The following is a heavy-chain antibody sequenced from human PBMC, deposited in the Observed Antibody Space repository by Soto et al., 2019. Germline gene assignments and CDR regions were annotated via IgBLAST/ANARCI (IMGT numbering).Heavy chain of an antibody. D-gene: IGHD3-22*01. J-gene: IGHJ4*02. V-gene: IGHV1-69*05. CDR2: IILPFGTP. CDR3: ERGPDYEGYFDD. CDR1: GGTFSNYA. Sequence: QVRPVQSGAEVKKPGSSVKVSCKASGGTFSNYAIGWVRQAPGQGLEWMGVIILPFGTPNYAQKFQGAVTITTDESMTTVYMEVSGLRSEDTAVYYCERGPDYEGYFDDWGRGTLVTVTS.